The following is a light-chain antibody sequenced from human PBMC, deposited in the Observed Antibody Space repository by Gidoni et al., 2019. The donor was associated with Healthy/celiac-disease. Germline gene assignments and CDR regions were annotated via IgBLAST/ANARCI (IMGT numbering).Light chain of an antibody. J-gene: IGKJ4*01. CDR2: KAS. Sequence: DSQMTQSPSTLSAAVGDRVTITCRASQRINNWLAWYQQKPGKAPKLLIYKASRLESGVPSRFSGSGSGTEFTLTISSLQPDDFATYYCQQYYGFSLTFGGGTKVEIK. V-gene: IGKV1-5*03. CDR1: QRINNW. CDR3: QQYYGFSLT.